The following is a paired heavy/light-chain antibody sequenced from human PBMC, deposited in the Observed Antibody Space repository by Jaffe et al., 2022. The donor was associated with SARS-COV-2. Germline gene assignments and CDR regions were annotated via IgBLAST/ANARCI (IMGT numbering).Heavy chain of an antibody. V-gene: IGHV2-5*02. D-gene: IGHD3-22*01. Sequence: QITLKESGPTLVKPTQTLTLTCTFSGFSLSTSGVGVGWIRQPPGKALEWLALIYWDDDKRYSPSLKSRLTITKDTSKNQVVLTMTNMDPVDTATYYCAHSGEDYYDSSGYYQYYFDYWGQGTLVTVSS. CDR1: GFSLSTSGVG. CDR3: AHSGEDYYDSSGYYQYYFDY. CDR2: IYWDDDK. J-gene: IGHJ4*02.
Light chain of an antibody. J-gene: IGLJ2*01. CDR3: SSYTSSSTPV. Sequence: QSALTQPASVSGSPGQSITISCTGTSSDVGGYNYVSWYQQHPGKAPKLMIYDVSNRPSGVSNRFSGSKSGNTASLTISGLQAEDEADYYCSSYTSSSTPVFGGGTKLTVL. CDR1: SSDVGGYNY. V-gene: IGLV2-14*01. CDR2: DVS.